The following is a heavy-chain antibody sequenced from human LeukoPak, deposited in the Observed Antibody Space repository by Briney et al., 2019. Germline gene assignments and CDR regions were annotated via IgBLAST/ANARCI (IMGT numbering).Heavy chain of an antibody. V-gene: IGHV4-59*01. Sequence: SSETLSLTCTVSGXSISSYYWSWIRQPPGKGLEWIGCIYYSGSTTYNPSLKSRVTISVDTSKNQFSLKLTSVTAADTAVYYCARGVLERRPAMDVWGQGITVTVSS. D-gene: IGHD1-1*01. CDR1: GXSISSYY. CDR3: ARGVLERRPAMDV. J-gene: IGHJ6*02. CDR2: IYYSGST.